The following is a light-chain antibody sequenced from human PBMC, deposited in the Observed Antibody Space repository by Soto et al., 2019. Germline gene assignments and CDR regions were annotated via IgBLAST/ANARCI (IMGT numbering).Light chain of an antibody. J-gene: IGLJ1*01. Sequence: QSVLTQPPSASGSPGQSVTISCTGTSSDVGGYNYVSWYQQHPGKAPKLMIYEVSKRPSGVPDRFSGSKSGNTASLTVSGLQAEDEADYYCSSYAGSYGYVFGTGTKVTVL. CDR2: EVS. CDR1: SSDVGGYNY. CDR3: SSYAGSYGYV. V-gene: IGLV2-8*01.